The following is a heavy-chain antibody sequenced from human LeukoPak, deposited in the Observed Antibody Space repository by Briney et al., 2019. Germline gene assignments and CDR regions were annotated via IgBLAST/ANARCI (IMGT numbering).Heavy chain of an antibody. CDR3: AREEVEMASGVDY. J-gene: IGHJ4*02. V-gene: IGHV3-30*02. CDR2: IRYDGSNK. CDR1: GFTFSSYG. Sequence: GGSLRLSCAASGFTFSSYGMHWVRQAPGKGLEWVAFIRYDGSNKYYADSVKGRFTISRDNSKNTLYLQMNSLRAEDTAVYYCAREEVEMASGVDYWGQGTLVTVSS. D-gene: IGHD5-24*01.